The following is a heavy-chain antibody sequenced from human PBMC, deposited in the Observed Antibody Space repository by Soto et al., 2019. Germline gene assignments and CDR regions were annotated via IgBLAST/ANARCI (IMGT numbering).Heavy chain of an antibody. J-gene: IGHJ4*02. Sequence: LSLSCTVSGGSISSYSWSWIRQPPGKGLEWIGYIYYSGSTNYNPSLKSRVTISVDTSKNQFSLKLSSVTAADTAVYYCVGSGSYYFDYWGQGTLVTVSS. CDR2: IYYSGST. CDR1: GGSISSYS. CDR3: VGSGSYYFDY. V-gene: IGHV4-59*01. D-gene: IGHD3-10*01.